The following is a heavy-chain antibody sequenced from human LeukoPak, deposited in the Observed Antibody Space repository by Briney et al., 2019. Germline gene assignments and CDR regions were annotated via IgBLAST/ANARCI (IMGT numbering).Heavy chain of an antibody. CDR2: INPNSGGT. D-gene: IGHD2-2*01. J-gene: IGHJ4*02. CDR1: GYTFTGYY. Sequence: GASVKVSCKASGYTFTGYYMHWVRQAPGQGLEWMGWINPNSGGTNCAQKFQGRVTMTRDTSISTAYMELSRLRSDDTAVYYCARGFYHPQYFDYWGQGTLVTVSS. V-gene: IGHV1-2*02. CDR3: ARGFYHPQYFDY.